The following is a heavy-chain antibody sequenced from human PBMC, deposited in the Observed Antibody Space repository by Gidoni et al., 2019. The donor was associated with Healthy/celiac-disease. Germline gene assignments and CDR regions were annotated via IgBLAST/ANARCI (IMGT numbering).Heavy chain of an antibody. D-gene: IGHD2-15*01. CDR2: INPNSGGT. Sequence: QVQLVQSGAEVKKPGASVKVSCKASGYTFTGYYMHWVRQAPGQGLEWMGRINPNSGGTNYAQKFQGRVTMTRDTSISTAYMELSRLRSDDTAVYYCARGSIVVVVAATTDYWGQGTLVTVSS. V-gene: IGHV1-2*06. CDR3: ARGSIVVVVAATTDY. J-gene: IGHJ4*02. CDR1: GYTFTGYY.